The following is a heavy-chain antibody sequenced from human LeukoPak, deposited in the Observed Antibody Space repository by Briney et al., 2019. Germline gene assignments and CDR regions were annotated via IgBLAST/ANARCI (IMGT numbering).Heavy chain of an antibody. CDR3: ARMTYDPHGVDV. J-gene: IGHJ6*04. V-gene: IGHV4-59*01. Sequence: PSETLSLTCTVSGASISSYYWSWIRQPPGEGLEWIGYIDNSGSTNYNPSLKSRVTISVDKSKNQFSLRLSSVTAADTAVYYCARMTYDPHGVDVWGKGTTFTVSS. CDR1: GASISSYY. CDR2: IDNSGST. D-gene: IGHD5-12*01.